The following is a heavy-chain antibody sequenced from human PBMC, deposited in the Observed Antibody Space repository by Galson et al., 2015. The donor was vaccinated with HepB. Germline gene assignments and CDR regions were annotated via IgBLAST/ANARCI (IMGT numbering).Heavy chain of an antibody. CDR3: ARADIVVVPAARYYYYYGMDV. D-gene: IGHD2-2*01. CDR2: IYYSGST. J-gene: IGHJ6*02. V-gene: IGHV4-61*01. Sequence: SETLSLTCTVSGGSVSSGSYYWSWIRQPPGKGLEWIGYIYYSGSTNYNPSLKSRVTISVDTSKNQFSLKLSSVTAADTAVYYCARADIVVVPAARYYYYYGMDVWGQGTTVTVSS. CDR1: GGSVSSGSYY.